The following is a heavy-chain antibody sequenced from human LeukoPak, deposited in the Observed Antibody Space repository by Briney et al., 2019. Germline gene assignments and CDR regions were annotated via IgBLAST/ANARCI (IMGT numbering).Heavy chain of an antibody. V-gene: IGHV4-34*01. D-gene: IGHD3-10*01. J-gene: IGHJ4*02. CDR1: GGSFSGYY. CDR3: ARGHYYGSGSYYRLDY. Sequence: SETLSLICAVYGGSFSGYYWSWIRQPPGKGLEWIGEINHSGGTNYNPSLKSRVTISVDTSKNQFSLKLSSVTAADTAVYYCARGHYYGSGSYYRLDYWGQGTLVTVSS. CDR2: INHSGGT.